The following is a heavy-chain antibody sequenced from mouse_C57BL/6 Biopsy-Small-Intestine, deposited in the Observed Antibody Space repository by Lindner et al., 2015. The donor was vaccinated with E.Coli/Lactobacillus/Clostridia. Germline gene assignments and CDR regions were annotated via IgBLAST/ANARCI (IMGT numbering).Heavy chain of an antibody. CDR3: ARWTYDYDEGWYFDV. J-gene: IGHJ1*03. CDR1: GFNIRDYY. V-gene: IGHV14-2*01. D-gene: IGHD2-4*01. Sequence: VQLQESGGELVKPGASVRLSCTASGFNIRDYYVHWVKQRTEQGLEWIGRIDPEDDETKYDPKFSGKATLTADTSSSTANMELHSLTSEDSAVYFCARWTYDYDEGWYFDVWGTGTTVTVSS. CDR2: IDPEDDET.